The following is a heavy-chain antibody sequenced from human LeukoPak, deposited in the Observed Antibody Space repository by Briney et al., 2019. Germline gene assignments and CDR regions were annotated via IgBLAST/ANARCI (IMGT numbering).Heavy chain of an antibody. CDR2: MNFDSGNT. D-gene: IGHD2-8*01. J-gene: IGHJ4*02. CDR3: ARTSSETNKLDGHWPVSDY. V-gene: IGHV1-8*01. Sequence: ASVKVSCTASGYTFTGYDINWVRQVTGQGLEWMGWMNFDSGNTAYTQKFQGRVTMTRDNSITTAYMELSSLRPEDTAVYYCARTSSETNKLDGHWPVSDYWGQGTLVTVSS. CDR1: GYTFTGYD.